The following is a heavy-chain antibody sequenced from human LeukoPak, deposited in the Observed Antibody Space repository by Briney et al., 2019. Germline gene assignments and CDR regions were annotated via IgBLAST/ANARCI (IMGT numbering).Heavy chain of an antibody. V-gene: IGHV3-23*01. Sequence: GGSLRLSCAASGFTFSSYWMNWARQAPGKGLEWVSAISNNGGYTYYADSVQGRFTISRDNSKSTLCLQMNSLRAEDTAVYYCAKQLGYCSGGSCYFPYWGQGTLVTVSS. J-gene: IGHJ4*02. D-gene: IGHD2-15*01. CDR2: ISNNGGYT. CDR1: GFTFSSYW. CDR3: AKQLGYCSGGSCYFPY.